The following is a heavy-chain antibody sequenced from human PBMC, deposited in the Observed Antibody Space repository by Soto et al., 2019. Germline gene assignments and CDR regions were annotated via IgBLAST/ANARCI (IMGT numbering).Heavy chain of an antibody. V-gene: IGHV4-31*03. CDR1: GGSISSGGYY. Sequence: PSETLSLTCTVSGGSISSGGYYWSWIRQHPGKGLEWIGYSYYSGSTYYNPSLKSRVTISVDTSKNQFSLKLSSVTAADTAVYYCARATVTTGPYYWGQGTLVTVSS. D-gene: IGHD4-17*01. CDR3: ARATVTTGPYY. J-gene: IGHJ4*02. CDR2: SYYSGST.